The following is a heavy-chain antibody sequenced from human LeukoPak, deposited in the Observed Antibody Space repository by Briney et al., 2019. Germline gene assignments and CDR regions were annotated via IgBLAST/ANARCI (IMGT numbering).Heavy chain of an antibody. CDR3: ARGVNWWLRPTQRYCSGGSCYKRRYFDP. D-gene: IGHD2-15*01. J-gene: IGHJ2*01. CDR2: IYYSGST. V-gene: IGHV4-39*07. Sequence: SETLSLTCTVSGGSISSSSYYWGWIRQPPGKGLEWIGSIYYSGSTYYNPSLKSRVTISVDTSKNQFSLKLSSVTAADTAVYYCARGVNWWLRPTQRYCSGGSCYKRRYFDPWGRGTLVTVSS. CDR1: GGSISSSSYY.